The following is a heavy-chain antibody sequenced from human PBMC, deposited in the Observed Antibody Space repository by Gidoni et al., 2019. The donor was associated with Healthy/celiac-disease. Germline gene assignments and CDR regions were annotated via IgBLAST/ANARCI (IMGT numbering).Heavy chain of an antibody. Sequence: EVQLLESGGGLVQPGGSLRLSCAASGFTFSSYALRWVRQAPGKGLEWVSAISGSGGSTYYADSVKGRFTISRDNSKNTLYLQMNSLRAEDTAVYYCAKLVISHYGDFDYWGQGTLVTVSS. CDR3: AKLVISHYGDFDY. CDR1: GFTFSSYA. J-gene: IGHJ4*02. CDR2: ISGSGGST. D-gene: IGHD4-17*01. V-gene: IGHV3-23*01.